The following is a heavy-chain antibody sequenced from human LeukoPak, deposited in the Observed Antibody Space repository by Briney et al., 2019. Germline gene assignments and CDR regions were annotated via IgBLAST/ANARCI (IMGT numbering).Heavy chain of an antibody. CDR3: ARVGTYYYDSSGYYYGGPDY. D-gene: IGHD3-22*01. Sequence: GASVKVSCKASGYTFTSYGISWVRQAPGQGLEWMGWISAYNGNTNYAQKLQGRVTMTTDTSTSTAYMELRSLRSDGTAVYYCARVGTYYYDSSGYYYGGPDYWGQGTLVTVSS. CDR1: GYTFTSYG. J-gene: IGHJ4*02. CDR2: ISAYNGNT. V-gene: IGHV1-18*01.